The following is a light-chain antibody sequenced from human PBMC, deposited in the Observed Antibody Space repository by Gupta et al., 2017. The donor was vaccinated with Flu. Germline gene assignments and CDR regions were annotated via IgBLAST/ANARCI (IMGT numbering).Light chain of an antibody. CDR3: QQYGSPPLT. CDR1: QSVSSSS. J-gene: IGKJ3*01. CDR2: GAS. V-gene: IGKV3-20*01. Sequence: GTLSLSPGERATLSCRASQSVSSSSLAWYQQKPGQAPRLLIYGASARATGIPDRFSGSGSGTDFTLTISRLEPEDFAVYYCQQYGSPPLTFGPGSKVGIK.